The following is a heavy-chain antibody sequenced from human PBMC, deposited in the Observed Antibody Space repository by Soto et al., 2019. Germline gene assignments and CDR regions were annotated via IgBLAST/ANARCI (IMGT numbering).Heavy chain of an antibody. V-gene: IGHV3-21*01. Sequence: GGSLRLSCAASGFYFCSYSMNWVRQAPGKGLEWVSSISSSSSYIYYADSVKGRFTISRDNAKNSLYLQMNSLRAEETAVYYCARDTDILTGYPPYFDYWGQGTLVNVPQ. J-gene: IGHJ4*02. CDR3: ARDTDILTGYPPYFDY. CDR1: GFYFCSYS. CDR2: ISSSSSYI. D-gene: IGHD3-9*01.